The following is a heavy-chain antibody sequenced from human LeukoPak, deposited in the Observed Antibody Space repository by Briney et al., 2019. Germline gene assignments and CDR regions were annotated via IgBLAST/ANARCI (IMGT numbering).Heavy chain of an antibody. V-gene: IGHV4-59*01. CDR1: GGSISSYY. Sequence: SQTLSLTCSVSGGSISSYYWSWIRQPPGKGLEWIGYIYYSGSTNYNPSLYSRVTISVDTSKNQFSLKLSSVTAADTAIYYCARAGAIAARPDFDYWGQGTLVTVSS. CDR2: IYYSGST. J-gene: IGHJ4*02. CDR3: ARAGAIAARPDFDY. D-gene: IGHD6-6*01.